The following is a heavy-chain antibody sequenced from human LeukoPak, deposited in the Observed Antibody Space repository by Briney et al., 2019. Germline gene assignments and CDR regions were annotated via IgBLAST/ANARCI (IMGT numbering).Heavy chain of an antibody. CDR2: INSDGRSS. CDR3: ARVEGVYSSTWYFHY. CDR1: GFTFSSYW. Sequence: GGSLRLSCAASGFTFSSYWMHWVRQAPGKGLVWVSRINSDGRSSTYVDSVKGRFTISRDNAKNTLYLQMNSLRAEDTAVYYCARVEGVYSSTWYFHYWGQGTLVTVSS. D-gene: IGHD6-13*01. V-gene: IGHV3-74*01. J-gene: IGHJ4*02.